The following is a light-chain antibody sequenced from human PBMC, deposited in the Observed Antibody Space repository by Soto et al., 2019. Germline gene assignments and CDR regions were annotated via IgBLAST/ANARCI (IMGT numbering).Light chain of an antibody. V-gene: IGLV2-11*01. CDR2: DVT. Sequence: QSVLTQPRSVSGSPGQSVTISCTGTSSDVGGYNYVSWYQHHPGKAPKLIIYDVTKRPSGVPDRFSGSKSGNTASLTISGLQTDDEADYYCCSYAGSYTLLFGGGTKSPS. J-gene: IGLJ2*01. CDR1: SSDVGGYNY. CDR3: CSYAGSYTLL.